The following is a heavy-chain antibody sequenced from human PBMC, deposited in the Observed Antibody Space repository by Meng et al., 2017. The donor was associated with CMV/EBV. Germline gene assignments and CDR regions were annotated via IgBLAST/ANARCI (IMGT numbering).Heavy chain of an antibody. CDR3: ARDRTMVRGVTGY. V-gene: IGHV1-18*01. CDR2: ISAYNGNT. Sequence: VKMVQPGAEMKMTGASVEYSCKDLGNTFTSHGISWVLQAPGQRLEWMGWISAYNGNTNYAQKLKGRVTMTTYTATSTAYMELRSLKSDDTAVYYCARDRTMVRGVTGYWGQGTLVTVSS. CDR1: GNTFTSHG. D-gene: IGHD3-10*01. J-gene: IGHJ4*02.